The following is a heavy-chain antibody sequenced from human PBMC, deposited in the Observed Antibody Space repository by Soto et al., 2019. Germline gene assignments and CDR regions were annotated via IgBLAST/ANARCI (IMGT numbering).Heavy chain of an antibody. D-gene: IGHD2-15*01. CDR1: GFTFRTYT. Sequence: GGSLRLSCVASGFTFRTYTMNWVRQAPGKGLEWVSGIRGFSPYTFYAESVKGRFTISRDNAKNSLYLQMNSLGVEDTAVYYCARDRGYDAHDYYYNAMDVWGQGTTVTVSS. J-gene: IGHJ6*02. CDR3: ARDRGYDAHDYYYNAMDV. CDR2: IRGFSPYT. V-gene: IGHV3-21*01.